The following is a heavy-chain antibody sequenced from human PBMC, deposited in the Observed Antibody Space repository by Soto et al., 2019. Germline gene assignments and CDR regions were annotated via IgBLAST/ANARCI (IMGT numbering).Heavy chain of an antibody. CDR1: GFTFSNYA. V-gene: IGHV3-23*01. CDR2: FSSSGGGT. J-gene: IGHJ4*02. D-gene: IGHD2-8*01. CDR3: AKDGPEPLAIVLMVYADY. Sequence: GGSLRLSCTASGFTFSNYAMSWVRQAPGKGLEWVSTFSSSGGGTYYADSVKGRFTISRDNSKNTLYLQMNSLRAEDTAVYYCAKDGPEPLAIVLMVYADYWGQGTLVTVSS.